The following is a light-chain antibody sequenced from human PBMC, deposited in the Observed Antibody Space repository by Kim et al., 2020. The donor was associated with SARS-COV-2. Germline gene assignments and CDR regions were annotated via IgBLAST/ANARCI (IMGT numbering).Light chain of an antibody. CDR3: GTWDSSLWV. J-gene: IGLJ3*02. CDR2: DNN. CDR1: SSNIGNNY. Sequence: APVTKGPLSGSGSSSNIGNNYVSLYQQLPGTAPNLLIYDNNKRPSGIPDRFSGSKSGTSATLGITGLQTGDEADYYCGTWDSSLWVFGGGTQLTVL. V-gene: IGLV1-51*01.